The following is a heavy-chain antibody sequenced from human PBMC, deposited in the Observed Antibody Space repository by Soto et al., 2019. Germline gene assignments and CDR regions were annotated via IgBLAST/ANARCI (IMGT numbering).Heavy chain of an antibody. Sequence: GGSLRLSCAASGFTVSSNYMSWVRQAPGKGLEWVSVIYSGGSTYYADSVKGRFTISRDNSKNTLYLQMNSLRAEDTAVYYCARDRQLELGWFDPWGQGTLVTVYS. CDR3: ARDRQLELGWFDP. V-gene: IGHV3-66*01. D-gene: IGHD1-1*01. J-gene: IGHJ5*02. CDR2: IYSGGST. CDR1: GFTVSSNY.